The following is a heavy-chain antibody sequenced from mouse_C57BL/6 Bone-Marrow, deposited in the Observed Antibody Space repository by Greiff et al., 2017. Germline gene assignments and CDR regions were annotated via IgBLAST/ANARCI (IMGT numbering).Heavy chain of an antibody. V-gene: IGHV1-69*01. CDR2: IDPSDSYT. D-gene: IGHD2-2*01. CDR3: ARERLYDGYD. Sequence: QVQLQQSGAELVMPGASVKLSCKASGYTFTSYWMHWVKQRPGQGLEWIGEIDPSDSYTNYTPKFKGQSTLTVNKSSSTASMQLSSLTSEYSAVYYCARERLYDGYDWGQGTTLTVSS. CDR1: GYTFTSYW. J-gene: IGHJ2*01.